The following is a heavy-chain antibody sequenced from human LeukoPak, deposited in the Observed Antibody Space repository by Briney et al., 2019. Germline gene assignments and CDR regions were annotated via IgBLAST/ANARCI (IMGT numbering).Heavy chain of an antibody. Sequence: TSETLSPTCAVYGGSFSGYYWSWIRQPPGKGLEWIGEINHSGSTNYNPSLKSRVTISVDTSKNQFSLKLSSVTAADTAVYYCASTGYGDNWFDPWGQGTLVTVSS. V-gene: IGHV4-34*01. J-gene: IGHJ5*02. CDR2: INHSGST. D-gene: IGHD4-17*01. CDR1: GGSFSGYY. CDR3: ASTGYGDNWFDP.